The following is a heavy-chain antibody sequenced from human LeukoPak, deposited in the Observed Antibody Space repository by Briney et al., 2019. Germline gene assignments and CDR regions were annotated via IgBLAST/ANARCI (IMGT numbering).Heavy chain of an antibody. CDR1: GGSISSGGYY. CDR2: IYYSGST. Sequence: PSQTLSLTCTVSGGSISSGGYYWSWIRQHPGKGLEWIGYIYYSGSTYYNPSLKSRVTISVDTSKNQFSLKLSSVTAADTAVYYCARAVYRLDPSNWADYYYYGMDVWGQGTTVTVSS. CDR3: ARAVYRLDPSNWADYYYYGMDV. J-gene: IGHJ6*02. D-gene: IGHD7-27*01. V-gene: IGHV4-31*03.